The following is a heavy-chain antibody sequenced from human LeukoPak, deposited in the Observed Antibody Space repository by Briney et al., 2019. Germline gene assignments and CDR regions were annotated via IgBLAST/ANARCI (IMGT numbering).Heavy chain of an antibody. CDR3: ASLSDPYYYDSSGYPDY. J-gene: IGHJ4*02. Sequence: PSETLSLTCAVSGYSISSGYYWGWIRPPPGKGLEWIGSIYHSGSTYYNPSLKSRVTISVDTSKNQFSLKLSSVTAADTAVYYCASLSDPYYYDSSGYPDYWGQGTLVTVSS. CDR1: GYSISSGYY. D-gene: IGHD3-22*01. V-gene: IGHV4-38-2*01. CDR2: IYHSGST.